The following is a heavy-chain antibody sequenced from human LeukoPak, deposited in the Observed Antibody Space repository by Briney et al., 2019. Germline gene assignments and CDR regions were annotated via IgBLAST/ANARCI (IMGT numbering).Heavy chain of an antibody. CDR2: ISRSSSYI. D-gene: IGHD3-3*01. Sequence: PGGSLRLSCAASGFTFSSYSMNWVRQAPGKGLEWVSSISRSSSYIYYADSVKGRFTISRDNAKNSLYLQMNSLRAEDTAVYYCGTGYYDFWFFNYWGQGTLVTVSS. J-gene: IGHJ4*02. CDR1: GFTFSSYS. V-gene: IGHV3-21*01. CDR3: GTGYYDFWFFNY.